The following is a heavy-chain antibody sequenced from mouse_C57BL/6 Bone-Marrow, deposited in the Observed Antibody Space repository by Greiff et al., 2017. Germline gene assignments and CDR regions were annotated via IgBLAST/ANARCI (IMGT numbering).Heavy chain of an antibody. D-gene: IGHD2-4*01. J-gene: IGHJ2*01. V-gene: IGHV5-6*01. CDR1: GFTFSSYG. CDR3: ARQKGLRPGLFDY. CDR2: ISSGGSYT. Sequence: EVNVVESGGDLVKPGGSLKLSCAASGFTFSSYGMSWVRQTPDKRLEWVATISSGGSYTYYPDSVKGRFTISRDNAKNTLYLQMSSLKSEDTAMYYCARQKGLRPGLFDYWGQGTTLTVSS.